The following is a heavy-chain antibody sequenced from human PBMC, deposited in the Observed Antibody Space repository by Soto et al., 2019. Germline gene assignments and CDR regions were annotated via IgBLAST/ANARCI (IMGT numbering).Heavy chain of an antibody. CDR1: GFTFDNYA. Sequence: EVQLLESGGGLVQPGGSLILSCSASGFTFDNYAMSWVRQAPGQGLEWVSAISGSGRSTYYADSVRGRFTISRDNSKNTVSLQMNSLRADDTARYYCAKRGRGNSESWGQGALVTVSS. CDR2: ISGSGRST. D-gene: IGHD2-21*02. V-gene: IGHV3-23*01. CDR3: AKRGRGNSES. J-gene: IGHJ5*02.